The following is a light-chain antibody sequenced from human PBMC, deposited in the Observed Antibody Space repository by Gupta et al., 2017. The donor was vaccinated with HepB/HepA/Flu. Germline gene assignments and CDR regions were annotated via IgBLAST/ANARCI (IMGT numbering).Light chain of an antibody. CDR3: KQTRQTTCT. V-gene: IGKV2-28*01. CDR1: QSLLHSNGYNY. Sequence: DIVMTQSPLSLPVTPGEPASISCRSSQSLLHSNGYNYLDWYLQKPGQSPQLLIYLGSNRASGVPDRFSGSGSGTDFTLNISRVEAEDVGAYYCKQTRQTTCTFGPGTKLDIK. CDR2: LGS. J-gene: IGKJ3*01.